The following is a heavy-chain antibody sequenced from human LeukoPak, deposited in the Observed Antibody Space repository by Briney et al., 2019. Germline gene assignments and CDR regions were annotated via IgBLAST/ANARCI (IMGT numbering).Heavy chain of an antibody. CDR3: ARGPTECSSTSCYEKSGGYYYYYGMDV. CDR1: GGTFISYA. D-gene: IGHD2-2*01. CDR2: IIPIFGTA. J-gene: IGHJ6*04. Sequence: SVKVSCKASGGTFISYAISGVRQAPGQGLEWMGGIIPIFGTANYAQKFQGRVTITADESTSTAYMELSSLRSEDTAVYYCARGPTECSSTSCYEKSGGYYYYYGMDVWGKGTTVTVSS. V-gene: IGHV1-69*13.